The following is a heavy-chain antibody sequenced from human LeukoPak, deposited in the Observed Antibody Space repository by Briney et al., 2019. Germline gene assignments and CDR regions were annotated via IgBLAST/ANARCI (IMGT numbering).Heavy chain of an antibody. CDR3: AKRHCSGGSCYTWSVRWFDP. CDR2: ISGSGGST. Sequence: GESLKISCAASGFTFSSYAMSWVRQAPGKGLEWVSAISGSGGSTYYADSVKGRFTISRDNSKNTLYLQMNSLRAEDTAVYYCAKRHCSGGSCYTWSVRWFDPWGQGTLVTVSS. CDR1: GFTFSSYA. D-gene: IGHD2-15*01. J-gene: IGHJ5*02. V-gene: IGHV3-23*01.